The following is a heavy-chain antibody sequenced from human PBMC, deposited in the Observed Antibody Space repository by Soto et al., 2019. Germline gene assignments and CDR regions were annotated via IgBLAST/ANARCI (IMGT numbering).Heavy chain of an antibody. Sequence: SETLSLTCTVSGGSISSGGYYWSWIRQHPGKGLEWIGYIYYSGSTYYNPSLKSRVTISVDTSKKQFSLKLSSVTAADTAVYYCARDHPYYYYYGMDVWGQGTTVTVSS. CDR3: ARDHPYYYYYGMDV. CDR1: GGSISSGGYY. CDR2: IYYSGST. V-gene: IGHV4-31*03. J-gene: IGHJ6*02.